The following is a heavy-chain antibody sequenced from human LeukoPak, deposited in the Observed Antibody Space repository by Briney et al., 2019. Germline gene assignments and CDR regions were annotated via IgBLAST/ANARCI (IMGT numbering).Heavy chain of an antibody. J-gene: IGHJ4*02. CDR1: GFSFNSDW. V-gene: IGHV3-7*01. CDR3: TRRLDD. D-gene: IGHD3-16*01. Sequence: GGSLRLSCAASGFSFNSDWMDWVRQAPGKGLEWVANIKHDESEKNYLDSVKGRSTISRDNAQNSLYLQMNGLRVEDTAVYYCTRRLDDWGQGTLVTVSS. CDR2: IKHDESEK.